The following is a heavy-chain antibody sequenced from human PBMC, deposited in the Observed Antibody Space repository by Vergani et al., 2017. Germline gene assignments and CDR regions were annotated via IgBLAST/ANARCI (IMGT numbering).Heavy chain of an antibody. CDR3: TRVVATVTIDY. CDR2: IRSKAYGGTT. Sequence: EVQLVESGGGLVQPGGSLRLSCAASGFDFGSSSLYWIRQAPGRGLEWVGFIRSKAYGGTTEYAASVKGRFTISRDDSKSIAYLQMNSLKTEDTAVYYCTRVVATVTIDYWGQGTLVTVSS. V-gene: IGHV3-49*03. J-gene: IGHJ4*02. D-gene: IGHD4-17*01. CDR1: GFDFGSSS.